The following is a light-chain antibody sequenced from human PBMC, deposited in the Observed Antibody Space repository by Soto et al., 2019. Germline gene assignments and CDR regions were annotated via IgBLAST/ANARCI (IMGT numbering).Light chain of an antibody. CDR2: GAS. CDR1: QSVSSSY. Sequence: EIVLTQSPGTLSLSPGERATLSCRASQSVSSSYLAWYQQKPGQATRLLIYGASSRATRIPDRFSGSGSGTDFTLTISRLEPEDFAVYYCQQYGSSPGFGQGTKVEIK. J-gene: IGKJ1*01. V-gene: IGKV3-20*01. CDR3: QQYGSSPG.